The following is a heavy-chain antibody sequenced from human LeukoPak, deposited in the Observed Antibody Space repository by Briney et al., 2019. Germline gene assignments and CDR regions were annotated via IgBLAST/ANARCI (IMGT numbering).Heavy chain of an antibody. CDR3: ARDGGGYRPDYFDY. CDR2: IKQDGSEK. J-gene: IGHJ4*02. V-gene: IGHV3-7*01. CDR1: GFTFSSYW. Sequence: PGGSLRLSCGASGFTFSSYWMSWVRQAPGKGLEWVANIKQDGSEKYYVDSVKGRFTIARDNAKNSLYLQMNSLRVEDTAVYYCARDGGGYRPDYFDYWGQGALVTVSS. D-gene: IGHD3-22*01.